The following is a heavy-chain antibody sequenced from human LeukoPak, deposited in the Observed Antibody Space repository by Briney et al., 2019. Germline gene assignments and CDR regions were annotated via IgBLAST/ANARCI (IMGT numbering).Heavy chain of an antibody. CDR2: IKQDGSEK. Sequence: GGSLRLSCAASGFTFSSYWMSWVRQAPGKGLEWVANIKQDGSEKYYVDSVKGRFTISRDNAKNSLYLQMNSLRAEDTAVYYCARDKQPPDYYYMDVWGKGTTVTVSS. J-gene: IGHJ6*03. D-gene: IGHD6-13*01. V-gene: IGHV3-7*01. CDR3: ARDKQPPDYYYMDV. CDR1: GFTFSSYW.